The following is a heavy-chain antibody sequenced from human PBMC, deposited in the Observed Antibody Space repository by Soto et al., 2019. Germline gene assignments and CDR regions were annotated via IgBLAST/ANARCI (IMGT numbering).Heavy chain of an antibody. CDR2: IYYSGST. CDR3: ARGKEDSGYDGEEAFDI. D-gene: IGHD5-12*01. CDR1: GGSISSGGYY. J-gene: IGHJ3*02. Sequence: SETLSLTCTVSGGSISSGGYYWSWIRQHPGKGLEWIGYIYYSGSTYYNPSLKSRVTISVDTSKNQFSLKLSSVTAADTAVYYCARGKEDSGYDGEEAFDIWGQGTMVTVSS. V-gene: IGHV4-31*03.